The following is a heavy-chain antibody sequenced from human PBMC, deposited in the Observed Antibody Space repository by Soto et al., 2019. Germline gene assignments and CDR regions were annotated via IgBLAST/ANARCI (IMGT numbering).Heavy chain of an antibody. CDR2: IYPGDSDT. CDR3: ASYGDSSGWGVDH. Sequence: EEQLVQSGPEVKKPGESLKISCKGSGYSFSSYWIGWVRQMPGKGLEWMGIIYPGDSDTRYSPSFQGQVTISADKAISTTYLQWSSLKASDTAMYYCASYGDSSGWGVDHWGQGTLVTVCS. D-gene: IGHD6-19*01. V-gene: IGHV5-51*03. CDR1: GYSFSSYW. J-gene: IGHJ5*02.